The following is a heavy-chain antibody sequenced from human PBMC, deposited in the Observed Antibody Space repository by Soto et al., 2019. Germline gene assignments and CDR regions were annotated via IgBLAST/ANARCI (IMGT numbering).Heavy chain of an antibody. CDR1: GFTFSTYA. V-gene: IGHV3-23*01. CDR2: ISGSGGSR. Sequence: EVQVLESGGGLVQPGGSLRLSCVASGFTFSTYAMSWVRQAPGKGLEWVSGISGSGGSRDYAVSVKGRFTISRDNSKNTLYLQMNSLTAEDSAVYYCASRGRPAFDIWGRGTMVTVSS. J-gene: IGHJ3*02. CDR3: ASRGRPAFDI.